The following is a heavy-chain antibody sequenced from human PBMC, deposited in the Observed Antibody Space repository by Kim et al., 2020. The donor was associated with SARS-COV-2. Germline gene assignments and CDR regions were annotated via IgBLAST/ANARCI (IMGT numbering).Heavy chain of an antibody. D-gene: IGHD3-10*01. J-gene: IGHJ4*02. Sequence: GGSLRLSCAASGFTFSSYAMHWVRQAPGKGLEWVAVISYDGSNKYYADSVKGRFTISRDNSKNTLYLQMNSLRAEDTAVYYCASEERYYGSGSSSLTLDYWGQGTLVTVSS. CDR1: GFTFSSYA. V-gene: IGHV3-30*04. CDR2: ISYDGSNK. CDR3: ASEERYYGSGSSSLTLDY.